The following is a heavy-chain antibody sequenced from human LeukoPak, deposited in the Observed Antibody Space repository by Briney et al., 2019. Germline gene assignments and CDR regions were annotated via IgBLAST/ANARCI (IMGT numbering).Heavy chain of an antibody. CDR1: GGSIRSHY. J-gene: IGHJ6*02. D-gene: IGHD2-15*01. CDR2: IYYSGST. CDR3: ARGDYCSGGSCYSSYYGMDV. Sequence: PSETLSLTCTVSGGSIRSHYWSWIRLPPGKGLEWIGYIYYSGSTNYNPSLKSRVTISVDTSKNQFSLKLSSVTAADTAVYYCARGDYCSGGSCYSSYYGMDVWGQGTTVTVSS. V-gene: IGHV4-59*11.